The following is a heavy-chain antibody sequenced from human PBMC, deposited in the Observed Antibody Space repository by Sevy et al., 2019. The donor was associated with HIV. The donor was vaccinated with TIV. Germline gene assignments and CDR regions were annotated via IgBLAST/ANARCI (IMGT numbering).Heavy chain of an antibody. Sequence: GGSLRLSCAASGFTFSNAWMSWVRQAPGKGLEWVGRIKSKSDGETTDYAEPVKGRFSISRDDSKNTLYLQMNSLKTEDTAVYYCTTGPDYGGNFGYWGQGTLVTVSS. CDR3: TTGPDYGGNFGY. V-gene: IGHV3-15*01. CDR1: GFTFSNAW. CDR2: IKSKSDGETT. D-gene: IGHD4-17*01. J-gene: IGHJ4*02.